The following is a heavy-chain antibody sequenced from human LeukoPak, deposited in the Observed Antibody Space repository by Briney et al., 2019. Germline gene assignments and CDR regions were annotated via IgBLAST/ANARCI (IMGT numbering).Heavy chain of an antibody. CDR3: ARLRRAFDI. J-gene: IGHJ3*02. CDR1: GYTLTSYY. V-gene: IGHV1-46*01. CDR2: INPSGGST. D-gene: IGHD3-3*01. Sequence: ASVKVSCTASGYTLTSYYMHWVRQAPGQGLEWMGIINPSGGSTSYAQKFQGRVTMTRNTSISTAYMELSSLRSEDTAVYYCARLRRAFDIWGQGTMVTVSS.